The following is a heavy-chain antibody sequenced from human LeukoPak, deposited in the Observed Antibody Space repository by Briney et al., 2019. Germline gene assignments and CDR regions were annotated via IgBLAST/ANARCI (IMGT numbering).Heavy chain of an antibody. CDR3: GRAEGLYVGSPPLYYYYLDV. CDR2: IYYTGST. Sequence: SETLSLTCSVSGGSMSSYYWNWIRHTPGKGLEWIGYIYYTGSTNYSPSFKSRVTISLDTSKKQIFLNMNSVTAADTAVYYRGRAEGLYVGSPPLYYYYLDVWGKGTTVTVSS. CDR1: GGSMSSYY. D-gene: IGHD2-2*02. J-gene: IGHJ6*03. V-gene: IGHV4-59*01.